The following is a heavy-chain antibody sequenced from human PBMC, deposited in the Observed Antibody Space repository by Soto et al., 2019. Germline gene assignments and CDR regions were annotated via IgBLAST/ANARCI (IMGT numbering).Heavy chain of an antibody. V-gene: IGHV3-66*01. CDR1: GFAVGSNF. CDR2: IYAGGST. Sequence: GGSLRLSYAASGFAVGSNFMSWVRQAPGKGLQWVSLIYAGGSTYYADSVKGRFTISRDKSKNTLFLQMNSLRAEDTAVYYCARGARMGYYDSSGYCFDPWGQGTLVTVSS. J-gene: IGHJ5*02. CDR3: ARGARMGYYDSSGYCFDP. D-gene: IGHD3-22*01.